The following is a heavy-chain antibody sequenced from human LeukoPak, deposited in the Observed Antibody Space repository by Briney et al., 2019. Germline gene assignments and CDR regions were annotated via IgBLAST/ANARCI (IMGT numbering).Heavy chain of an antibody. J-gene: IGHJ5*02. V-gene: IGHV4-4*07. CDR1: GGSISSYY. CDR3: ARGAAAYWFDP. CDR2: IYTSGST. D-gene: IGHD2-2*01. Sequence: PSETLSLTCTVSGGSISSYYWSWIRQPAGKGLECIGRIYTSGSTNYNPSLKSRVTISVDKSKNQFSLKLSPVTAADTAVYYCARGAAAYWFDPWGQGTLVTVSS.